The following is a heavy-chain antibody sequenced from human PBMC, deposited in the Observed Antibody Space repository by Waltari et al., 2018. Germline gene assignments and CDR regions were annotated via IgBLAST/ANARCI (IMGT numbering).Heavy chain of an antibody. J-gene: IGHJ5*02. Sequence: QVQLQESGPGLVKPSETLSLTCTVSGYSISSGYYWGWIRQPPGKGLEWIGSIYHSGSTYYNPALKSRVTISVDTSKNQFSLKLSSVTAADTAVYYCARGTWYIVVVPAAIWFDPWGQGTLVTVSS. CDR3: ARGTWYIVVVPAAIWFDP. V-gene: IGHV4-38-2*02. D-gene: IGHD2-2*01. CDR1: GYSISSGYY. CDR2: IYHSGST.